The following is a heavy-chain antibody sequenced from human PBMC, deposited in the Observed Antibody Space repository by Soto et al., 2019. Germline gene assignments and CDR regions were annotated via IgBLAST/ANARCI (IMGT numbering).Heavy chain of an antibody. J-gene: IGHJ6*02. V-gene: IGHV3-30-3*01. CDR3: ARTDCTNGVCYFFYYYGMDV. CDR1: GFTFSSYA. CDR2: ISYDGSNK. D-gene: IGHD2-8*01. Sequence: GGSLRLSCAASGFTFSSYAMHWVRQAPGKGLEWVAVISYDGSNKYYADSVKGRFTISRDNSKNTLYLQMNGLRAEDTAVYYCARTDCTNGVCYFFYYYGMDVWGQGTTVTVSS.